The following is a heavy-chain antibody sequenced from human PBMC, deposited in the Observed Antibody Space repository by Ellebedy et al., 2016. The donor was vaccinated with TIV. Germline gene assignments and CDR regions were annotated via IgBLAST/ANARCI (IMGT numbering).Heavy chain of an antibody. CDR3: ATLLSHLDY. Sequence: AASVKVSCKVSGYTLSELSMHWVRQAPGKGLEWMGGFDPEDGETIDAQKFQGRVTMTEETSTDTAYMELSSLRSEDTAVYYCATLLSHLDYWGQGTLVTVSS. D-gene: IGHD3-16*01. J-gene: IGHJ4*02. V-gene: IGHV1-24*01. CDR1: GYTLSELS. CDR2: FDPEDGET.